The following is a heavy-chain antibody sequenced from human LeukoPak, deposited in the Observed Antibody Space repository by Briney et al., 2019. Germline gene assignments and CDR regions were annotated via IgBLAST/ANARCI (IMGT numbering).Heavy chain of an antibody. CDR1: GFTFSSYW. CDR3: ARGGSNPMDV. Sequence: PGGSLRLSCAASGFTFSSYWMHWVPQAPGKGLVWVSHINIDGSTTNYADSVKGRFTISRDNAKNTLWLQMNSLRADDTAVYYCARGGSNPMDVWGQGTTVTVSS. J-gene: IGHJ6*02. CDR2: INIDGSTT. V-gene: IGHV3-74*01. D-gene: IGHD6-25*01.